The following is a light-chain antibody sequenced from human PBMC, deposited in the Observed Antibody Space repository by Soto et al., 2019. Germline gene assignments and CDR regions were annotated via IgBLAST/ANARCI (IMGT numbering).Light chain of an antibody. J-gene: IGLJ2*01. V-gene: IGLV1-44*01. CDR2: SNN. Sequence: QSVLTQPPSASRTPGQRVTISCSGSSSNIGSNTVNWYQQLPGTAPKLLIYSNNQRPSGVPDRFSGSKSGTSASLAISGLLSEDEAHYYCAAWDDSLNGVVFGGGTKLTVL. CDR3: AAWDDSLNGVV. CDR1: SSNIGSNT.